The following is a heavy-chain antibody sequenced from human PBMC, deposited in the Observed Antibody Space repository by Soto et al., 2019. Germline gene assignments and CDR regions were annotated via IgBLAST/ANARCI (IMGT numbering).Heavy chain of an antibody. V-gene: IGHV1-69*01. Sequence: QIHLVQSGAEVRKPGSSVQVSCKASGGGFSSYAVNWVRQAPGQGLEWMGGVIPLFDTRSYAQKFQGRLNITAYESTPTASMELNSLTSDETAIYYCARSYHSGTYGCFDPWGQGTLVTVSS. CDR1: GGGFSSYA. CDR2: VIPLFDTR. D-gene: IGHD3-10*01. J-gene: IGHJ5*02. CDR3: ARSYHSGTYGCFDP.